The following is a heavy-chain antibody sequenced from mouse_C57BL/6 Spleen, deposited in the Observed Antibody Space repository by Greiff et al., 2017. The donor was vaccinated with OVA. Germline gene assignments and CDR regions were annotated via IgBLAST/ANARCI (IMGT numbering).Heavy chain of an antibody. V-gene: IGHV5-17*01. CDR3: ASPYYSNYVRAY. J-gene: IGHJ3*01. D-gene: IGHD2-5*01. CDR2: ISSGSSTI. CDR1: GFTFSDYG. Sequence: EVNVVESGGGLVKPGGSLKLSCAASGFTFSDYGMHWVRQAPEKGLEWVAYISSGSSTIYYADTVKGRFTISRDNAKNTLFLQMTSLRSEDTAMYYCASPYYSNYVRAYWGQGTLVTVSA.